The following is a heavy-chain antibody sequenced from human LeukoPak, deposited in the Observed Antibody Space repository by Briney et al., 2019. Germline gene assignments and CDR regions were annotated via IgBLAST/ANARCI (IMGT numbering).Heavy chain of an antibody. CDR3: ARDQGDSSGYYFPN. D-gene: IGHD3-22*01. CDR2: IHYSGST. V-gene: IGHV4-30-4*01. Sequence: SETLSLTCTVSGGSISSGDYYWSWIRQPPGKGLEWIGYIHYSGSTYYNPSLKSRVTISVDTSKNQFSLKLSSVTAADTAVYYCARDQGDSSGYYFPNWGQGTLVTVSS. CDR1: GGSISSGDYY. J-gene: IGHJ1*01.